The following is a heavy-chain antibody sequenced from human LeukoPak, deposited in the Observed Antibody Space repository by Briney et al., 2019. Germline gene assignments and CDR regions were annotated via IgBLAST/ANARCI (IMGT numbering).Heavy chain of an antibody. CDR2: INSDGSST. CDR3: GGGRSGYNLHHIDY. D-gene: IGHD5-24*01. CDR1: GFTFSRDW. V-gene: IGHV3-74*01. J-gene: IGHJ4*01. Sequence: EGSLPHTRAASGFTFSRDWKHWVRQAPGKGLVWVSRINSDGSSTRYADSVKGRFTISRDNSKNTLYLHMASLRADDTAIYFCGGGRSGYNLHHIDYWGHG.